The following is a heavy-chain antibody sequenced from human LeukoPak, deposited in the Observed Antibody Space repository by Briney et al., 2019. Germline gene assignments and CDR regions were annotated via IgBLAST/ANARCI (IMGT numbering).Heavy chain of an antibody. D-gene: IGHD4-17*01. Sequence: GGSLRLSCVASGFTFSSYWMSWVRQSPGKGLEWVGNIKQDGSEKNYVDSVKGRFTISRDNAKNSLFLQMNSLRAEDTAVYYCANHYGDYADDAFDIWGQGTMVTVSS. J-gene: IGHJ3*02. CDR3: ANHYGDYADDAFDI. V-gene: IGHV3-7*01. CDR2: IKQDGSEK. CDR1: GFTFSSYW.